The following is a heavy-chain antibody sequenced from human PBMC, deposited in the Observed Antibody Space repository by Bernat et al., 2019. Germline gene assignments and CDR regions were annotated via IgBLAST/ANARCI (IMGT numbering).Heavy chain of an antibody. CDR2: IWYDGSNN. Sequence: QVQLVESGGGVVQPGRSLRLSCAASGFTFSSYGMHWVRQAPGKGLEWVTLIWYDGSNNYYVDSVKGRFTISRDNSRNTLYLLMNSLRAEDTAVYYCARDRAVSTNYYYGMDVWGQGTTDTVSS. CDR3: ARDRAVSTNYYYGMDV. CDR1: GFTFSSYG. J-gene: IGHJ6*02. D-gene: IGHD4-11*01. V-gene: IGHV3-33*01.